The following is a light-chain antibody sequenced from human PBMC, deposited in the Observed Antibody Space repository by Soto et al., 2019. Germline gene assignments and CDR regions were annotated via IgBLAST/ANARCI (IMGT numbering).Light chain of an antibody. V-gene: IGLV2-23*01. CDR2: EGS. CDR1: SSDVGSYNF. CDR3: CSYAPGNTYV. J-gene: IGLJ1*01. Sequence: QSALTQPASVSGSPGQSITISCTGTSSDVGSYNFVSWYQQYPGKAPKLMIYEGSERPSGVSNRFFGSKSGNTASLTISGLQAEDEADYYCCSYAPGNTYVFGTGTKLTVL.